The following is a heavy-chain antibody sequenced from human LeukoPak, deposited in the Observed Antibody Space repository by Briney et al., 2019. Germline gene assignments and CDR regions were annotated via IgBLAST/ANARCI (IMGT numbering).Heavy chain of an antibody. CDR1: DGSINSYY. D-gene: IGHD2-15*01. CDR3: ARAPSGCGGTCPSDH. CDR2: IHDNGDS. J-gene: IGHJ4*02. V-gene: IGHV4-4*07. Sequence: PSETLSLTCSVSDGSINSYYWSWVRQPPGKGLEWIGRIHDNGDSKHNPSLKSRVTMALDTSGNQVSLKLTSVTAADTAVYYCARAPSGCGGTCPSDHWGPGTLVTVSS.